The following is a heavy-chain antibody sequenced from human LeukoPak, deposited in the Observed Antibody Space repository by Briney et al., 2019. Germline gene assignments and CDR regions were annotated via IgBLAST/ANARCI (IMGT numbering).Heavy chain of an antibody. D-gene: IGHD6-19*01. V-gene: IGHV4-59*01. CDR2: ISYSGST. Sequence: PSETLSLTCTVSGVSISTYYWNWIRQPPGKGLEWIGYISYSGSTNYNPTLKSRVTISVDTSKNQFSLKLTSVTAADTAVYYCARDQAVSGTAFDYWGQGALVIVSS. J-gene: IGHJ4*02. CDR1: GVSISTYY. CDR3: ARDQAVSGTAFDY.